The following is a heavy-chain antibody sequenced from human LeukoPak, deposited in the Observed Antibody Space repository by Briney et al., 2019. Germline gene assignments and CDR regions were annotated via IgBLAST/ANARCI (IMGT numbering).Heavy chain of an antibody. CDR2: IYYSGST. J-gene: IGHJ6*03. CDR3: ARDRGDGSGSFYYYYYYMDV. Sequence: SSETLSLTCTVSGGSISSYYWSWIRQSPGKGLEWIGYIYYSGSTNYNPSLKSRVTISVDTSKNQFSLKLSSVTAADTAVYYCARDRGDGSGSFYYYYYYMDVWGKGTTVTISS. V-gene: IGHV4-59*01. D-gene: IGHD3-10*01. CDR1: GGSISSYY.